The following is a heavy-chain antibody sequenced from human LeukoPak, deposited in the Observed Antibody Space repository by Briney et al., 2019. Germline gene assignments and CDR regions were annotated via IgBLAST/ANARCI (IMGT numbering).Heavy chain of an antibody. J-gene: IGHJ4*02. CDR1: GFTFSSYG. V-gene: IGHV3-30*02. D-gene: IGHD5-18*01. Sequence: GGSLRLSCAASGFTFSSYGMHWVRQAPGKGLEWVAFIRYDGSNKYYADSVKGRFTISRDNSKNTLYLQMNSLRAEDTAVCYCAKDLSYGRGGFDYWGQGTLVTVSS. CDR2: IRYDGSNK. CDR3: AKDLSYGRGGFDY.